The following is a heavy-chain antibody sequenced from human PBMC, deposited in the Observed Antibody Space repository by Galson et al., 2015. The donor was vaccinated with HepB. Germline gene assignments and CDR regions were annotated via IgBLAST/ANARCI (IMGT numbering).Heavy chain of an antibody. J-gene: IGHJ4*02. CDR3: AKKWGSGRGVAGSLD. D-gene: IGHD6-19*01. CDR1: GFTFNSYV. Sequence: SLRLSCAASGFTFNSYVVGWVRQAPGKGLEWVSSISASGRFTYYADSVKGRFTISRDNSKNTLYLQMNSLRAEDTAVYYCAKKWGSGRGVAGSLDWGQGTLVTVSS. V-gene: IGHV3-23*01. CDR2: ISASGRFT.